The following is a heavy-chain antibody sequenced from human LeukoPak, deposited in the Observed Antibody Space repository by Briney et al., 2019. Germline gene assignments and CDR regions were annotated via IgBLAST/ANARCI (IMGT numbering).Heavy chain of an antibody. V-gene: IGHV4-39*01. J-gene: IGHJ4*02. D-gene: IGHD3-9*01. CDR2: MYYSGLT. CDR3: ARVWLLYPAIFDY. CDR1: GGSISNSIYL. Sequence: SETLSLTCTVSGGSISNSIYLWGWIRQPPGKGLEWIGSMYYSGLTYYNPSLKSRVTVSVDTSKNQFSLKLSSVTAADTAMYYCARVWLLYPAIFDYWGQGTLVTVSS.